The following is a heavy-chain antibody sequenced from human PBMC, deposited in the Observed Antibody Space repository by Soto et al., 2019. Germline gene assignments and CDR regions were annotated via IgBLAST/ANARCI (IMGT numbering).Heavy chain of an antibody. D-gene: IGHD2-2*01. CDR2: ISSNGGST. CDR1: GFTFSSYA. Sequence: GGFLRLSCAASGFTFSSYAMHWVRQAPGKGLEYVSAISSNGGSTYYANSVKGRFTISRDNSKNTLYLQMGSLRAEDMAVYYCARVRRCTSTSCTNYYYYYVDVWGKGTTVTVSS. V-gene: IGHV3-64*01. J-gene: IGHJ6*03. CDR3: ARVRRCTSTSCTNYYYYYVDV.